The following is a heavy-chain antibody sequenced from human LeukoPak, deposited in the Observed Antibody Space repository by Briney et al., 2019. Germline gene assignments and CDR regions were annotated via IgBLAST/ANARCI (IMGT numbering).Heavy chain of an antibody. J-gene: IGHJ4*02. D-gene: IGHD3-10*01. V-gene: IGHV4-34*01. CDR2: INHSGST. CDR3: ARALDGSGSYFDY. Sequence: SETLSLTCAVSGGSFSGYYWSWIRQPPGKGLEWIGEINHSGSTNYNPSLKSRVTISVDTSKNQLSLKLSSVTAADTAVYYCARALDGSGSYFDYWGQGTLVTVSS. CDR1: GGSFSGYY.